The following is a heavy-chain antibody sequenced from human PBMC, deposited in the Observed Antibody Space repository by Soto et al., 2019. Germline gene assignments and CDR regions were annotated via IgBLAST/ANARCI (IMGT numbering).Heavy chain of an antibody. Sequence: EVQLVESGGGLVQPGGSLRLSCAASGFIFSSYWMSWVRQAPGKGLEWVANINQAGGEKYYVDSVRGRFTISRDNAKNSLYLQMNSLRAEDKAVYYCARDRSEGADYWGQGTLVTVSS. J-gene: IGHJ4*02. CDR2: INQAGGEK. CDR1: GFIFSSYW. D-gene: IGHD1-26*01. CDR3: ARDRSEGADY. V-gene: IGHV3-7*05.